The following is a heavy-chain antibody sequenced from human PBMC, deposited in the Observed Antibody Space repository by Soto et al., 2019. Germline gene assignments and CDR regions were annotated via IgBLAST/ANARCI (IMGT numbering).Heavy chain of an antibody. CDR1: GYTSTSYA. CDR2: INAGNGNT. J-gene: IGHJ4*02. V-gene: IGHV1-3*01. Sequence: ASVKVSCKASGYTSTSYAMHWVRQAPGQRLEWMGWINAGNGNTKYSQKFQGRVTITRDTSASTAYMELSSLRSEDTAVYYCARVLRPITGTAPYDYWGQGTRVTVAS. CDR3: ARVLRPITGTAPYDY. D-gene: IGHD1-20*01.